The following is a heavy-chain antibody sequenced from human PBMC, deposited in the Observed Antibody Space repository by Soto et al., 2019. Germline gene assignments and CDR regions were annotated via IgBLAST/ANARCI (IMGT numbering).Heavy chain of an antibody. CDR3: ARVVRPFWSGQSGAIDY. J-gene: IGHJ4*02. CDR2: ISYDGSNK. D-gene: IGHD3-3*01. V-gene: IGHV3-30-3*01. CDR1: GFTFSSYA. Sequence: QVQLVESGGGVVQPGRSLRLSCAASGFTFSSYAMHWVRQAPGKGLEWVAVISYDGSNKYYADSVKGRFTISRDNSKNTLYLQMNSLRAEDTAVYYCARVVRPFWSGQSGAIDYWGQGTLVTVSS.